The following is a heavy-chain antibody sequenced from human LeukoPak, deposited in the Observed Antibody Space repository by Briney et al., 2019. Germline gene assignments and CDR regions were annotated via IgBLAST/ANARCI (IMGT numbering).Heavy chain of an antibody. J-gene: IGHJ4*02. CDR2: ISGSGGST. D-gene: IGHD5-12*01. V-gene: IGHV3-23*01. CDR3: AKDGDSGPNFDY. Sequence: GGSLRLSCAASGFTFSSYAMSWVRQAPGKGLEWVSAISGSGGSTYYADSVKGRFTISRDNSKNTLYLQMNSLRAEDTAIYYCAKDGDSGPNFDYWGQGTLVTVSS. CDR1: GFTFSSYA.